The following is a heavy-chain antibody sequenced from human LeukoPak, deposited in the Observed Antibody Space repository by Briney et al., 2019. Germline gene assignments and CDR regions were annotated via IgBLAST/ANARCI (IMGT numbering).Heavy chain of an antibody. J-gene: IGHJ6*02. CDR3: ARGRRTPRRMDV. V-gene: IGHV4-61*01. CDR1: GGSVSSGSYY. Sequence: PSETLSLTCTVSGGSVSSGSYYWSWIRQPPGKGLEWIGYIYYSGSTNYNPSLKSRVTISVDTSKNQFSLKLSSVTAADTAVYYCARGRRTPRRMDVWGQGTTVTVSS. CDR2: IYYSGST.